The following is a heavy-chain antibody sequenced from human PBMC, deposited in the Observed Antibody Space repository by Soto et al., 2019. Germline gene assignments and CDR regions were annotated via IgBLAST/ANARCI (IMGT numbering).Heavy chain of an antibody. V-gene: IGHV3-23*01. J-gene: IGHJ5*02. CDR1: GFTFSSYA. D-gene: IGHD2-2*01. CDR3: AKDCRSTSCYVDDNWFDP. CDR2: ISGSGGST. Sequence: EVQLLESGGGLVQPGGSLRLSCAASGFTFSSYAMSWVRQAPGKGLEWVSAISGSGGSTYYADSVKGRFTISRDNSKNTLYLQMNRLRAEDTAVYYCAKDCRSTSCYVDDNWFDPWGQGTLVTVSS.